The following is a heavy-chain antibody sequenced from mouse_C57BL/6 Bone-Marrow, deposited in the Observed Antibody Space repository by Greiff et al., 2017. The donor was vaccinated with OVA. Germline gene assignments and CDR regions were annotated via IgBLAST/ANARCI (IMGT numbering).Heavy chain of an antibody. V-gene: IGHV5-9-1*02. CDR2: ISSGGDYI. CDR3: TRDGEGNYFY. J-gene: IGHJ2*01. CDR1: GFTFSSYA. Sequence: EVKLMESGEGLVKPGGSLKLSCAASGFTFSSYAMSWVRQTPEKRLEWVAYISSGGDYIYYADTVKGRFTLSRDNARNTLYLQMSSLKSEDTAMYYCTRDGEGNYFYWGQGTTLTVSS. D-gene: IGHD2-1*01.